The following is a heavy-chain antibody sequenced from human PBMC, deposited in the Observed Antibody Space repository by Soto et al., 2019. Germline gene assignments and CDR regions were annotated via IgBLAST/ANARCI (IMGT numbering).Heavy chain of an antibody. D-gene: IGHD3-10*01. Sequence: QVQLQESGPGLVKPSETLSLTCTVSGGSISSYYWSWIRQPPGKGLEWIGYIYYSGSTNYNPSLKSRVTISVDTPXTXFXXKLSSVTAADTAVYYCARGDPLLWFGEKVYYGMDVWGQGTTVTVSS. J-gene: IGHJ6*02. V-gene: IGHV4-59*01. CDR1: GGSISSYY. CDR3: ARGDPLLWFGEKVYYGMDV. CDR2: IYYSGST.